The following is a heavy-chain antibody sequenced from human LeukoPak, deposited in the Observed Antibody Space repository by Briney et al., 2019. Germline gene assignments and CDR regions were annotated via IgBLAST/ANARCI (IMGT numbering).Heavy chain of an antibody. CDR2: ISGSGGST. Sequence: GGSLRLSCAASGFTFSSYAMSWVRQAPGKGLEWVSAISGSGGSTYYADSVKGRFTISRDNSKNTLYLQMNSLRAEDTAVYYCAKGRNYYDSSGHHTPFDYWGQGTLVTVSS. D-gene: IGHD3-22*01. CDR3: AKGRNYYDSSGHHTPFDY. CDR1: GFTFSSYA. J-gene: IGHJ4*02. V-gene: IGHV3-23*01.